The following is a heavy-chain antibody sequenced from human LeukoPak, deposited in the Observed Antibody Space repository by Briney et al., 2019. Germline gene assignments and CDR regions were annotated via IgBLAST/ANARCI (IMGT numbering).Heavy chain of an antibody. J-gene: IGHJ3*02. V-gene: IGHV4-59*01. D-gene: IGHD4-17*01. CDR1: GGSISSYY. CDR3: ARAYGLDAFDI. CDR2: IYYSGST. Sequence: SETLSLTCTVSGGSISSYYWSWIRQPPGKGLEWIGYIYYSGSTNYNPSLKSRVTISVDTSKNHFSLKLSSVTAADTAVYYCARAYGLDAFDIWGQGTMVTVSS.